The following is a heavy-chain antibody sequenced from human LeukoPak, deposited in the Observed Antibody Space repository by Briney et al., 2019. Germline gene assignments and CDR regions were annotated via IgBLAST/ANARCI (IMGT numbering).Heavy chain of an antibody. CDR3: AKVGAVGATRYFDY. V-gene: IGHV3-23*01. J-gene: IGHJ4*02. CDR1: GFTLRSYA. Sequence: PGGSLRLSCAAPGFTLRSYAMSWVRRAPGKRLEWVSVISSSGGGTYYADSVRGRFTISRDNSRNTLFLRMNNLRAEDTAVYHCAKVGAVGATRYFDYWGQGTLVTVSS. CDR2: ISSSGGGT. D-gene: IGHD1-26*01.